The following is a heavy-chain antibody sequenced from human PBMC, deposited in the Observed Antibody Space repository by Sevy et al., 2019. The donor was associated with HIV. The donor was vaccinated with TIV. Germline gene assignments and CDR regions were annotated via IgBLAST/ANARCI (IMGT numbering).Heavy chain of an antibody. J-gene: IGHJ6*02. CDR2: ISVYNGNT. CDR1: GYTFTTYG. CDR3: ARVPTVIVRGYFVYYGLDV. Sequence: ASVKVSCKTSGYTFTTYGLSWVRQAPGQGLDWMGWISVYNGNTHYAQEYQGRVTMTTDTSTSTAYVELRSLRSDDTAVYYCARVPTVIVRGYFVYYGLDVWGQVTTVTVSS. V-gene: IGHV1-18*01. D-gene: IGHD1-26*01.